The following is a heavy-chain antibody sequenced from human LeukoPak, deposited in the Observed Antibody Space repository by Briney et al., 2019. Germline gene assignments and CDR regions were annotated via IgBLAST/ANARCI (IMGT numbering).Heavy chain of an antibody. CDR3: ARVTGSIDY. D-gene: IGHD1-26*01. J-gene: IGHJ4*02. V-gene: IGHV1-8*01. CDR2: MNPKSGST. CDR1: GYTFTSYD. Sequence: ASVKVSCKASGYTFTSYDINWVRQATGQGLEWMGWMNPKSGSTGYAQKFQGRVTMTSDTSISTAYMELGSLRSEDTAVYYCARVTGSIDYWGQGTLVTVSS.